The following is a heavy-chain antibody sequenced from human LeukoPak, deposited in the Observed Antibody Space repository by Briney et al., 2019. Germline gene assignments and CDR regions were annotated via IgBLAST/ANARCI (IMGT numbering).Heavy chain of an antibody. CDR3: ATYCSVTNCYRRAFHI. CDR2: IYHSGST. CDR1: GDSISSTNYF. J-gene: IGHJ3*02. Sequence: PSETLSLTCTVSGDSISSTNYFWGWIRPPPGKGLEWIGSIYHSGSTYFNPSLKSRATMSVDTSKNQFSVNLNSVTSADTAVYYCATYCSVTNCYRRAFHIWGQGTVVTVSS. D-gene: IGHD2-2*01. V-gene: IGHV4-39*01.